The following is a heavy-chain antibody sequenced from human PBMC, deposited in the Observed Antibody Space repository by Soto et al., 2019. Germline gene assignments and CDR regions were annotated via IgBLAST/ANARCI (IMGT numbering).Heavy chain of an antibody. J-gene: IGHJ5*01. Sequence: XXTLSLTCAISGDSVSSYSVTWNCLRQSPSRGLEWLGRTYYRSKWYSDYALSVKSRVTINADMSKNQVSLQLNYVTPEDSAVYYCVRLIGNSWLDYWGQGTLVTVSS. D-gene: IGHD2-8*01. V-gene: IGHV6-1*01. CDR3: VRLIGNSWLDY. CDR2: TYYRSKWYS. CDR1: GDSVSSYSVT.